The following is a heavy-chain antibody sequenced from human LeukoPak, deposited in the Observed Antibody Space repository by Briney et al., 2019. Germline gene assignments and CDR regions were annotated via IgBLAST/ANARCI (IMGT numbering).Heavy chain of an antibody. V-gene: IGHV4-59*01. CDR1: GGSFSGYY. D-gene: IGHD3-3*01. CDR2: IYYSGST. CDR3: ARELAHYDFWSGYYTKGWFDP. Sequence: SETLSLTCAVYGGSFSGYYWSWIRQPPGKGLEWIGYIYYSGSTNYNPSLKSRVTISVDTSKNQFSLKLSSVTAADTAVYYCARELAHYDFWSGYYTKGWFDPWGQGTLVTVSS. J-gene: IGHJ5*02.